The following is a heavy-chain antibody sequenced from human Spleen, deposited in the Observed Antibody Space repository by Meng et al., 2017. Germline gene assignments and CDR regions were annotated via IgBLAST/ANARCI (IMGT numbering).Heavy chain of an antibody. CDR1: GFTFSSYW. V-gene: IGHV3-74*01. Sequence: GESLKISCAASGFTFSSYWMHWVRQAPGKGLVWVSRINGDGSNTNYADSVKGRFTISRDNAKSTLYLQMNSLRAEDTALYYCGRPRSVDSNHFDYWGQETLVTVSS. CDR2: INGDGSNT. D-gene: IGHD3/OR15-3a*01. J-gene: IGHJ4*02. CDR3: GRPRSVDSNHFDY.